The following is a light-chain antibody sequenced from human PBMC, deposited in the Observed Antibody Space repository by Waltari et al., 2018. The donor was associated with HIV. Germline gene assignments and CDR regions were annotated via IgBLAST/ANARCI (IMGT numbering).Light chain of an antibody. V-gene: IGLV1-40*01. CDR3: QSYDSSLTGSV. CDR1: SSNIGAGYD. CDR2: GSG. Sequence: QSVLTQPPSVSGAPGQRVTSSCTGSSSNIGAGYDIPWYQQLPGTAPKLLIYGSGNRPSGVPDRFSGSKSGTSASLAITGLQAEDEADYYCQSYDSSLTGSVFGGGTKLTVL. J-gene: IGLJ2*01.